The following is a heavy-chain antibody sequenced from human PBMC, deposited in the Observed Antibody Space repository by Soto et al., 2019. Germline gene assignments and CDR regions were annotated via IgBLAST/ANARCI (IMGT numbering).Heavy chain of an antibody. CDR3: ARHKTTVPTPGFDS. J-gene: IGHJ4*02. Sequence: TLSLTCTVSGGSISSYYWSWIRQPPGKGLEWIGYIYYSGSTNYNPSLKSRVTISVDTSKNQFSLKLSSVTAADTAVYYCARHKTTVPTPGFDSWGKGTLVTASS. D-gene: IGHD4-4*01. CDR1: GGSISSYY. CDR2: IYYSGST. V-gene: IGHV4-59*08.